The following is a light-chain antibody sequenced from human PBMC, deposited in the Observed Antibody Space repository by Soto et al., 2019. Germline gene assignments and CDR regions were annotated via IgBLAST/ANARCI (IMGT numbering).Light chain of an antibody. J-gene: IGKJ5*01. V-gene: IGKV3-11*01. CDR2: DAS. CDR3: QQRSNWPPSIT. CDR1: QSVRTT. Sequence: EIVMTQSPATLSVSPGERATLSCWASQSVRTTVAWYHQRPGQAPRLLIYDASNRATGTPARFSGSGSGTDFTLTISSLEPEDFAVYYCQQRSNWPPSITFGQGTRLEIK.